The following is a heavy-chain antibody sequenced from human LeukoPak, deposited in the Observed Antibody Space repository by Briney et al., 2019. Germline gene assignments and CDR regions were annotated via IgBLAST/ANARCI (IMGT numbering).Heavy chain of an antibody. CDR1: GVTFSSYA. V-gene: IGHV1-69*13. Sequence: ASVKLSCKASGVTFSSYAISWVRQAPGQGLEWVGGISSICCTGNYAQTFQGRVTHTADESTSTAYMELSSLRSEDTAVYYCARVQVGAMDAFDIWGQATMVTVPS. CDR3: ARVQVGAMDAFDI. D-gene: IGHD1-26*01. CDR2: ISSICCTG. J-gene: IGHJ3*02.